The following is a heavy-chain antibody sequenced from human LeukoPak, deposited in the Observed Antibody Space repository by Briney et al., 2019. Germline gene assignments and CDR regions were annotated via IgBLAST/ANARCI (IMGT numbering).Heavy chain of an antibody. Sequence: GGSLRLSCAASGFTFSSYWMHWVRQAPGKGLVWVSRINSDGSSTSYADSVKGRFTISRDNSKNTLYLQMNSLRAEDTAVYYCAKGKGGSWYGPYFDYWGQGTLVTVSS. CDR2: INSDGSST. J-gene: IGHJ4*02. D-gene: IGHD6-13*01. CDR3: AKGKGGSWYGPYFDY. V-gene: IGHV3-74*01. CDR1: GFTFSSYW.